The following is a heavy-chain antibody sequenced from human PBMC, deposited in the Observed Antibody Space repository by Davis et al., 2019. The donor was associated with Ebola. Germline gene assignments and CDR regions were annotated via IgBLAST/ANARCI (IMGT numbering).Heavy chain of an antibody. V-gene: IGHV3-23*01. CDR3: AASRRTYWHFHS. CDR2: ISGIAGST. Sequence: PGGSLRLSCVASGLNFRDHVMSWVRQAPGKGLEWVSSISGIAGSTYYANYVNKGRFTISSDSSKNTLYLQVTSLRAEDTAVYHCAASRRTYWHFHSWGCGTLVSVSS. J-gene: IGHJ2*01. D-gene: IGHD1-1*01. CDR1: GLNFRDHV.